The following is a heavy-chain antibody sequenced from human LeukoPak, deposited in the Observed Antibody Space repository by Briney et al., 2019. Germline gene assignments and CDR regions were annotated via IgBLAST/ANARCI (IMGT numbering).Heavy chain of an antibody. V-gene: IGHV5-51*01. D-gene: IGHD2-2*01. CDR2: IYPGDSDT. J-gene: IGHJ4*02. Sequence: GESLKISCKVSGYTLTNNWIGWVRQVPGKGLEWMGLIYPGDSDTRYSPSFQGQVTMSVDKSISTAYLQWSSLRASDTALYFCARFGLTSSLDYWGQGTLVTVSS. CDR1: GYTLTNNW. CDR3: ARFGLTSSLDY.